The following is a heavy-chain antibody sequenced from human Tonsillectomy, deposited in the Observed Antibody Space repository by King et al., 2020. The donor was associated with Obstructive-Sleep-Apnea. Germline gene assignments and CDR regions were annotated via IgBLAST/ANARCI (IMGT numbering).Heavy chain of an antibody. D-gene: IGHD3-10*01. CDR3: ARDYYGSGSLDY. V-gene: IGHV3-21*01. CDR2: ISSSSGYI. Sequence: VQLVESGGGLVKPGGSLRLSCAASGFTFNTYSMNWVRQAPGKGLEWVSSISSSSGYISYADSVKGRFTISRDNAKNSLYLQMNSLRAEDTAVYNCARDYYGSGSLDYWGQGTLVTVSS. J-gene: IGHJ4*02. CDR1: GFTFNTYS.